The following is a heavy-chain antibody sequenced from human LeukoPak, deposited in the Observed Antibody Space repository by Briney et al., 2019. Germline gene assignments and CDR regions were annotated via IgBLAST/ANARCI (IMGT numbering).Heavy chain of an antibody. J-gene: IGHJ6*02. Sequence: GGSLRLSCAASGFTFSNYWMHWVRQAPGKGLVWVSRINSGGSSTTYADSVKGRFTISRDNAKNSLYLQMSNLRAEDTAVYFCARGGGLDVWGQGATVTVSS. D-gene: IGHD3-16*01. CDR3: ARGGGLDV. CDR2: INSGGSST. V-gene: IGHV3-74*03. CDR1: GFTFSNYW.